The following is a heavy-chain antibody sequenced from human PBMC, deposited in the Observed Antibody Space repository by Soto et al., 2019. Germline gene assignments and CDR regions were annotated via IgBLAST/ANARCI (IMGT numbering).Heavy chain of an antibody. CDR2: IYHSGNT. CDR3: ARASASSKLRGVVIN. Sequence: PSETLSLTCALSGASIITDNWWSWVRQPPGKGMEWIGEIYHSGNTNFNPSVRSRVTISVDTSKNQFSLTVSSVTAADTAIYYCARASASSKLRGVVINWGQGTLVTVSS. CDR1: GASIITDNW. J-gene: IGHJ4*02. D-gene: IGHD3-10*01. V-gene: IGHV4-4*02.